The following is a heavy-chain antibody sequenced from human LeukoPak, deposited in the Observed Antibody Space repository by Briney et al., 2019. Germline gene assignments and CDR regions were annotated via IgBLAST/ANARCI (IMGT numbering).Heavy chain of an antibody. J-gene: IGHJ4*02. CDR3: ASPDVAWGTYSSGWNLA. D-gene: IGHD6-19*01. CDR1: GFTFSSYW. Sequence: GGSLRLSCAASGFTFSSYWMHWVRQAPGKGLVWVSRINSDGSSTSYADSVNGRFTISRDNAKNTMYLQMNSLRAEDTAVYYCASPDVAWGTYSSGWNLAWGQGTLVTVSS. CDR2: INSDGSST. V-gene: IGHV3-74*01.